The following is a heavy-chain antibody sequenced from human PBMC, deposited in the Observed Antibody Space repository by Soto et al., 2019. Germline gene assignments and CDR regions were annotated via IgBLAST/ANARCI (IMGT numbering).Heavy chain of an antibody. Sequence: VASVKVSCKASGYTFINYYMHWVRQAPGQGLEWMGIINPSGGSTSYAQKFQGRVTMTRDTSTSTVYMELSSLRSEDTAVYYCARTTYMHNVLLWFGDPSYFDYWGQGTLVTVSS. D-gene: IGHD3-10*01. CDR1: GYTFINYY. CDR2: INPSGGST. V-gene: IGHV1-46*01. CDR3: ARTTYMHNVLLWFGDPSYFDY. J-gene: IGHJ4*02.